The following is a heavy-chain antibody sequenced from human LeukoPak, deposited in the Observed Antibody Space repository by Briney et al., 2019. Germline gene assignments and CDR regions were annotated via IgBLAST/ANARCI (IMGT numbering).Heavy chain of an antibody. CDR3: AGALDQAFDS. D-gene: IGHD1/OR15-1a*01. Sequence: ASVNVSCKAPGYSFTSYFMHWVRQAPGQGLEWMGIINPSSGSSTYAQKFQGRVAMTGDTSTSTVYMELSSLRSEDTAVYYCAGALDQAFDSWGQGTLVTVSS. CDR1: GYSFTSYF. CDR2: INPSSGSS. V-gene: IGHV1-46*01. J-gene: IGHJ4*02.